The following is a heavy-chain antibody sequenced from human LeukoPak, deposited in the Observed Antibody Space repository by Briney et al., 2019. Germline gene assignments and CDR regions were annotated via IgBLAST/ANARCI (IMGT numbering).Heavy chain of an antibody. J-gene: IGHJ5*02. CDR2: ISSSGSTI. D-gene: IGHD6-13*01. CDR3: ARDRKQQLVNWFDP. Sequence: SGGSLRLSCAASGFTFSSSEMNWVRQAPGKGLEWVSYISSSGSTIYYADSVKGRFTISRDNAKNSLYLQMNSLRAEDTAVYYCARDRKQQLVNWFDPWGQGTLVTVSS. CDR1: GFTFSSSE. V-gene: IGHV3-48*03.